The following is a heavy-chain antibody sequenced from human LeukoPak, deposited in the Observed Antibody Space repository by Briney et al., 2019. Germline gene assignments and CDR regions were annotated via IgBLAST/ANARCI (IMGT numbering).Heavy chain of an antibody. Sequence: ASVKVSCKASGYTFTSYDINWVRQATGQGLEWMGWMNPNSGNTGYAQKFQGRVTITRNTSISTAYMELSSLRSEDTAVYYCARGLRITMVRGVRFDYWGQGTLVTVSS. J-gene: IGHJ4*02. D-gene: IGHD3-10*01. CDR2: MNPNSGNT. V-gene: IGHV1-8*03. CDR1: GYTFTSYD. CDR3: ARGLRITMVRGVRFDY.